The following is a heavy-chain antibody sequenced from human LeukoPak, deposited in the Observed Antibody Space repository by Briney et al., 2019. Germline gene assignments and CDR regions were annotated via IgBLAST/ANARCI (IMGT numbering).Heavy chain of an antibody. CDR3: ARDLNALGVAAAGPYFDN. Sequence: ASVKVSCKASGYTFTGYYMHWVRQAPGQGLEWMGWINPNGGGTTYAQKFQGRVTLTRDTSINTAYMELSSLRSDDTAVYYCARDLNALGVAAAGPYFDNWGQGTLVTVPS. CDR1: GYTFTGYY. V-gene: IGHV1-2*02. J-gene: IGHJ4*02. D-gene: IGHD6-13*01. CDR2: INPNGGGT.